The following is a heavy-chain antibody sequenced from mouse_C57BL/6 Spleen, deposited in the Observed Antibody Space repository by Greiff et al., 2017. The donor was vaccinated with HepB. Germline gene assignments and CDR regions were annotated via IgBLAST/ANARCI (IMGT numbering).Heavy chain of an antibody. J-gene: IGHJ3*01. D-gene: IGHD2-4*01. V-gene: IGHV2-6-1*01. CDR1: GFSLTSYG. CDR2: IWSDGST. CDR3: ARHERLRRFAY. Sequence: VQLQQSGPGLVAPSQSLSITCTVSGFSLTSYGVHWVRQPPGKGLEWLVVIWSDGSTTYNSALKSRLSISKENPKSQVIVKMNSLQTDDTAMYYCARHERLRRFAYWGQGTLVTVSA.